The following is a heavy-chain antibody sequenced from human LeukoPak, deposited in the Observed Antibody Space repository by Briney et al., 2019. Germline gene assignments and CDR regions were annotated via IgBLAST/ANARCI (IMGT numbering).Heavy chain of an antibody. CDR1: GGSTSSSSYY. CDR3: ARQRGYHYDSATNRFSDL. V-gene: IGHV4-39*01. D-gene: IGHD3-22*01. Sequence: SETLSLTCTVSGGSTSSSSYYWGWIRQPPGKGLEWIGSVYYSGITYYNPSLKSRVTISVDTSKNQFSLRQSSVTAADTAVYYCARQRGYHYDSATNRFSDLWGQGTRVTVSS. J-gene: IGHJ5*02. CDR2: VYYSGIT.